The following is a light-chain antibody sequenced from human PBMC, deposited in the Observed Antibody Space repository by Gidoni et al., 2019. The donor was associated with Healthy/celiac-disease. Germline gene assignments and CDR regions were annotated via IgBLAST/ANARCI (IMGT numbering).Light chain of an antibody. CDR2: WAS. CDR3: QQYYSTPLFT. Sequence: DIVMTQSPDSLAVSLGERATINCKSSQSVLYSSNNKNSLAWYQQKPGQPPKLPIYWASTRESGVSDRFRGSGSGTDFTLTISSLQAEDVAVYYCQQYYSTPLFTFGPGTKVDIK. CDR1: QSVLYSSNNKNS. V-gene: IGKV4-1*01. J-gene: IGKJ3*01.